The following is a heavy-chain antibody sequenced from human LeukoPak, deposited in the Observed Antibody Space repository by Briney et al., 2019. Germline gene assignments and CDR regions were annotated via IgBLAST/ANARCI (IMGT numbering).Heavy chain of an antibody. CDR1: GFTFSTYA. D-gene: IGHD5-12*01. V-gene: IGHV3-23*01. CDR3: AKSQYSSYIVGTMFDY. J-gene: IGHJ4*02. CDR2: ISDSGGST. Sequence: GGSLRLSCAASGFTFSTYAMSWVRQAPGRGLEWVSAISDSGGSTFYADSVKGRLTISRANSKNTLFLQMNSLRAEDTAIYYCAKSQYSSYIVGTMFDYWGQGTLVTVSS.